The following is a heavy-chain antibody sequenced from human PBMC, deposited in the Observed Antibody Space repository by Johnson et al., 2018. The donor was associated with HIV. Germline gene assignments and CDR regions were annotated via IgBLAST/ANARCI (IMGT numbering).Heavy chain of an antibody. CDR1: GFTFSSYA. D-gene: IGHD3-10*01. V-gene: IGHV3-30*04. Sequence: QVQLVESGGGVVQPGRSLRLSCAASGFTFSSYAMHWVRQAPGKGLEWVAVISYDGSNKYYADSVKGRFTISRDNSKNTLYLQMNSLRAEDTALYYCASKSAVTMDAFDIWGQGTMVTVSS. J-gene: IGHJ3*02. CDR3: ASKSAVTMDAFDI. CDR2: ISYDGSNK.